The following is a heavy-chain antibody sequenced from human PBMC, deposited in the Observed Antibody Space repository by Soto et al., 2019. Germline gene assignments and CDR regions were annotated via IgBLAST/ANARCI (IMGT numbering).Heavy chain of an antibody. V-gene: IGHV4-39*01. D-gene: IGHD3-3*02. CDR1: GDSIISSDFY. CDR3: ARHSLALRKNNWFDP. Sequence: SETLSLTCTVSGDSIISSDFYWGWVRQPPGKGLEWIGSIFYLGSSYYNPSLKSRVTMSVDTSKNQFSLRLRSVTAADTALYFCARHSLALRKNNWFDPWGQGIMVTISS. J-gene: IGHJ5*02. CDR2: IFYLGSS.